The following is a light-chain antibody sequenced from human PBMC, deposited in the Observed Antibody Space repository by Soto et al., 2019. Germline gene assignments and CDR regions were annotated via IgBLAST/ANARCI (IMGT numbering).Light chain of an antibody. CDR3: QKYNSASWR. J-gene: IGKJ1*01. CDR2: AAS. Sequence: DIQMTQSPSSLSAFVGDRVTITCRASQGIGNYLVWYQQKPEKVPKVLIYAASSLQSGVTSRFSGSRSDAEFTLAISGLQHEDVATYYCQKYNSASWRFGPGTKVEIK. CDR1: QGIGNY. V-gene: IGKV1-27*01.